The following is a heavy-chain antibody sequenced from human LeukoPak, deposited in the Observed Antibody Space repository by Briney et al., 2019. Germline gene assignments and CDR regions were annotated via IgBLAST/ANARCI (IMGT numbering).Heavy chain of an antibody. CDR2: IIPLFGTA. Sequence: ASVKVSCKASGGTFSSYAISWVRQAPGQGLEWMGGIIPLFGTANYAQKFQGRLTITTDESTSTAYMELSSLRSEDTAVYYCARDADAYCGGDCYSYFDYWGQGTLVTVSS. CDR1: GGTFSSYA. J-gene: IGHJ4*02. CDR3: ARDADAYCGGDCYSYFDY. V-gene: IGHV1-69*05. D-gene: IGHD2-21*02.